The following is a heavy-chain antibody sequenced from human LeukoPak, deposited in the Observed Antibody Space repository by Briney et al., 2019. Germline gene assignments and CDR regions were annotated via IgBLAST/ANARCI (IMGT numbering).Heavy chain of an antibody. Sequence: SETLSLTCAVYGGSFSGYYWSWIRQPPGKGLEWIGEINHSGSANYNPSLMSRVTISLDTSKNHFSLDLSSVTAADTAVYYCARGQGTVTTHWGQGTLVTVSS. CDR3: ARGQGTVTTH. V-gene: IGHV4-34*01. CDR2: INHSGSA. J-gene: IGHJ4*02. D-gene: IGHD4-11*01. CDR1: GGSFSGYY.